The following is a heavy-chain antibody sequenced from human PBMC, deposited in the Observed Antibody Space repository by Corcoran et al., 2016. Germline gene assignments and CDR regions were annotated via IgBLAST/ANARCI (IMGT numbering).Heavy chain of an antibody. J-gene: IGHJ4*02. D-gene: IGHD4-17*01. Sequence: QLQLQESGPGLVKPSETLSLTCTVSGGSISSSSYYWGWIRQPPGKGLEWIGSIYYSGSTYYNPSLKSRVTISVDTSKNQFSLKLSSVTAADTAVYYCARRGTTVTTGGWYWGQGTLVTVSS. CDR2: IYYSGST. V-gene: IGHV4-39*01. CDR1: GGSISSSSYY. CDR3: ARRGTTVTTGGWY.